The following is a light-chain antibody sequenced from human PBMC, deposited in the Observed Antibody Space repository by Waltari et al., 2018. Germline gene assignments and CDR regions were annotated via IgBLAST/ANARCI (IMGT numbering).Light chain of an antibody. V-gene: IGKV1-39*01. CDR3: QQSYRAPQT. CDR1: QSISTS. CDR2: AAS. J-gene: IGKJ4*01. Sequence: DIQVTQSPSPLSASAGDRVTITCRTSQSISTSLNWYQQKPGKPPKLLIFAASALQSGVSSRFSGSGSQTDFTLTIRNLQPEDFATYYCQQSYRAPQTFGGGTKVDMK.